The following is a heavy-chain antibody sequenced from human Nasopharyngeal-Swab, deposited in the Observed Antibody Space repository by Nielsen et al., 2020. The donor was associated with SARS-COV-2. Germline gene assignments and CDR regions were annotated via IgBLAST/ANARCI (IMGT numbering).Heavy chain of an antibody. V-gene: IGHV3-30*04. CDR2: ISYDGSSS. CDR1: GFTFTSYA. J-gene: IGHJ4*02. CDR3: AKGSRGRELFPGIFDY. D-gene: IGHD1-26*01. Sequence: GGSLRLSCAASGFTFTSYAMHWVRQAPGKGLEWVAVISYDGSSSYYADSVKGRFTISRDNSKNTLYLQMNSLRAEDTAVYYCAKGSRGRELFPGIFDYWGQGTLVTVSS.